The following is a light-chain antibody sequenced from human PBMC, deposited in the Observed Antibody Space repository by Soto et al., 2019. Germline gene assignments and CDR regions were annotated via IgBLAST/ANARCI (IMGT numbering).Light chain of an antibody. V-gene: IGKV1-16*02. CDR1: QGINTY. CDR3: QQYDSFPRT. CDR2: ATY. J-gene: IGKJ1*01. Sequence: DIQMTQSPSSLSASVGDRVTITCRASQGINTYLAWFQQRPGRAPKSLIYATYRLQSGVPSKFSGSGSGTDYNLTISSLQPEDIATYYCQQYDSFPRTFGQGTKVEIK.